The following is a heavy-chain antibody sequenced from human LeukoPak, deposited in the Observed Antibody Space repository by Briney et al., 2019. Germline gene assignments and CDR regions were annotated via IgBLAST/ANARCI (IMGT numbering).Heavy chain of an antibody. J-gene: IGHJ4*02. CDR1: GYKFTSYG. V-gene: IGHV1-18*01. Sequence: ASVKVSCKASGYKFTSYGLAWVRQAPGHGPEYMGWITTHNGLADYSEKFRDRVTMTTDTSANTAYMELKSLRSDDTAIYYCVRLSGQWLVHSYFDHWGQGTQVIVSS. D-gene: IGHD6-19*01. CDR3: VRLSGQWLVHSYFDH. CDR2: ITTHNGLA.